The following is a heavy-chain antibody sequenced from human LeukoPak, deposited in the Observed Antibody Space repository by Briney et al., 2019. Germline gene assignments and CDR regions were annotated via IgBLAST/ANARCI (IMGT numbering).Heavy chain of an antibody. D-gene: IGHD3-22*01. J-gene: IGHJ4*02. CDR2: IYYSGST. CDR3: ARDVDSSGYIDY. V-gene: IGHV4-59*01. Sequence: PSETLSLTCTVSGGSISSYYWSWIRQHPGKGLEWIGYIYYSGSTNYNPSLKSRVTISVDTSKNQFSLKLSSVTAADTAVYYCARDVDSSGYIDYWGQGTLVTVSS. CDR1: GGSISSYY.